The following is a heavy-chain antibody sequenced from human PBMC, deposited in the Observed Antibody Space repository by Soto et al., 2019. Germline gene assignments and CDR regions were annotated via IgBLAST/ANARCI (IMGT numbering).Heavy chain of an antibody. Sequence: SETLSLTCTFSCGSIVSSSYYWGWIRQSPGKGLEWIGNIYYSGNTFYNPSLQSRVAISVDTSKNQFYLHLSSVTAADTAIFYCASIAAPGTTHFDFWGQGTLVTVSS. CDR1: CGSIVSSSYY. V-gene: IGHV4-39*01. CDR3: ASIAAPGTTHFDF. J-gene: IGHJ4*02. CDR2: IYYSGNT. D-gene: IGHD6-13*01.